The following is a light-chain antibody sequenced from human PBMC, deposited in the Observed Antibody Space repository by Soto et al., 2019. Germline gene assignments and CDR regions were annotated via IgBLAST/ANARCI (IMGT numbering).Light chain of an antibody. V-gene: IGKV3-20*01. CDR3: QQYGSSRLT. J-gene: IGKJ4*01. Sequence: EIVLTQSRGSLSLSPGERASVSYRASQSVSSSYLAWYQQIPGQAPRLLIYGASSRATGIPDRFSGSGSGTDVTLTISRLEPEDFAVYYCQQYGSSRLTFGGGTKVEIK. CDR2: GAS. CDR1: QSVSSSY.